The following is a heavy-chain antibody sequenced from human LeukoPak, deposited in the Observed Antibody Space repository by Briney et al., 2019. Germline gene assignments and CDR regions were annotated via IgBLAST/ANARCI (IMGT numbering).Heavy chain of an antibody. CDR1: GGSFSGYY. Sequence: PSETLSLTCAVYGGSFSGYYWSWIRQPPGKGLEWIGEINHSGSTNYNPSLKSRVTISVDTSKNQFSLKLSSVTAADTAVYYCARGNIPGSYYYYGMDVWGQGTTVTVSS. CDR2: INHSGST. CDR3: ARGNIPGSYYYYGMDV. V-gene: IGHV4-34*01. J-gene: IGHJ6*02. D-gene: IGHD2-2*01.